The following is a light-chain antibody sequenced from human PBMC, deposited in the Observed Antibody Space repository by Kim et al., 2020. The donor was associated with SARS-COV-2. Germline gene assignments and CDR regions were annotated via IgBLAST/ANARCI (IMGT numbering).Light chain of an antibody. CDR3: QQFKNYPRT. CDR2: DVS. J-gene: IGKJ1*01. V-gene: IGKV1D-13*01. Sequence: AIQLTQSPSSLSASVGDRVTITCLASQDITTALAWYQQKPGKTPKLLMYDVSTLESGVPSRFSGSGSGTDFTLTIGSLQPEDFATYYCQQFKNYPRTFGQGTKLEI. CDR1: QDITTA.